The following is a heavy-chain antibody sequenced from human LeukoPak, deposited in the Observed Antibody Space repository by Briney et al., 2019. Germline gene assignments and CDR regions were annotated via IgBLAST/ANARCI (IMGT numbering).Heavy chain of an antibody. CDR2: IYYSGTT. J-gene: IGHJ1*01. D-gene: IGHD4-17*01. CDR1: GGSISSYY. V-gene: IGHV4-59*08. CDR3: ARQGDDYGEYFQH. Sequence: SETLSLTCTVSGGSISSYYWSWIRQPPGKGLEWIGYIYYSGTTNYNPSLKSRVTISVDTSKNQFSLKLSSVTAADTAVYYCARQGDDYGEYFQHWGQGTLVTVSS.